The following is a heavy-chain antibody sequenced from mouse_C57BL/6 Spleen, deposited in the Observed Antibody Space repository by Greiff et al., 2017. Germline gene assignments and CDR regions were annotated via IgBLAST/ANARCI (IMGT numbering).Heavy chain of an antibody. Sequence: EVQLVESGGDLVKPGGSLKLSCAASGFTFSSYGMSWVRQTPDKRLEWVATISSGGSYTYYPDSVKGRFTISRDNAKNTRYLQMSSVKSEDTAMYYCARATWDGLPSYFDYWGQGTTLTVSS. CDR2: ISSGGSYT. CDR3: ARATWDGLPSYFDY. D-gene: IGHD4-1*01. CDR1: GFTFSSYG. J-gene: IGHJ2*01. V-gene: IGHV5-6*01.